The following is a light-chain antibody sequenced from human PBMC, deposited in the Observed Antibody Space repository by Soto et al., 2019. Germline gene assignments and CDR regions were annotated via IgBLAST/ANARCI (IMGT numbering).Light chain of an antibody. CDR3: SSKRTTASLV. CDR1: SSDVGAYNY. Sequence: ALAQPASVSGSPGQTITISCTGTSSDVGAYNYVSWYQQHPGKAPKLMIYEVSNRPSGVSDRFSGSKSGNTASLTISGLQAADEADYYCSSKRTTASLVFGTGTKVTVL. CDR2: EVS. V-gene: IGLV2-14*01. J-gene: IGLJ1*01.